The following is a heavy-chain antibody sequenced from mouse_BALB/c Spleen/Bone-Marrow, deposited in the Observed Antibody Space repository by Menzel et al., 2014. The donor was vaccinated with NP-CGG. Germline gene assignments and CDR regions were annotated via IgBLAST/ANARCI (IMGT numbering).Heavy chain of an antibody. Sequence: EVKLMESGGGLVHPGGSLKLSCAASGFDFSRYWMGWVRQAPGKGLEWIGEINPDSSTINYTPSLKDKFIISRDNAKNTLYLQMSKVRFEDTALYYCSRLGYYGGFAYWGQGTLVTVSA. CDR2: INPDSSTI. V-gene: IGHV4-1*02. CDR1: GFDFSRYW. CDR3: SRLGYYGGFAY. J-gene: IGHJ3*01. D-gene: IGHD2-3*01.